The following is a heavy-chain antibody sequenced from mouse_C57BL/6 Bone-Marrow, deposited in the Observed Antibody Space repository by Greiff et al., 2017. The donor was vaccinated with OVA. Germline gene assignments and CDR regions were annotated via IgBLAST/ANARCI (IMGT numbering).Heavy chain of an antibody. J-gene: IGHJ3*01. CDR1: GYTFPSYW. CDR3: ARLRRGPWFAY. CDR2: IHPKSGST. Sequence: QVQLQQPGAELVKPGASVKLSCKASGYTFPSYWMHWVKQRPGQGLEWIGMIHPKSGSTNYNEKFKSKATLTVDKSSSTAYMQRSSLTSEDSAVYYCARLRRGPWFAYWGQGTLVTVSA. D-gene: IGHD2-12*01. V-gene: IGHV1-64*01.